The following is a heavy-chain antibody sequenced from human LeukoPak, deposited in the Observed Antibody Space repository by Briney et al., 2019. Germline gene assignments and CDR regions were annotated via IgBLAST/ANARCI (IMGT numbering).Heavy chain of an antibody. J-gene: IGHJ4*02. Sequence: GGSLRLSCAASGFTFSSYAMHWVRQAPGKGLEWVAVISYDGSNKYYADFVKGRFTISRDNSKNTLYLQMNSLRAEDTAVYYCARERPRGWFGESPLDYWGQGTLVTVSS. CDR3: ARERPRGWFGESPLDY. V-gene: IGHV3-30-3*01. CDR2: ISYDGSNK. D-gene: IGHD3-10*01. CDR1: GFTFSSYA.